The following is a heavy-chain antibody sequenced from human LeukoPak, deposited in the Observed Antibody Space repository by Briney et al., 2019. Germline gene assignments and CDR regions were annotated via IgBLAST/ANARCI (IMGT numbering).Heavy chain of an antibody. Sequence: SETLSLICTVSGGSISSYYWSWIRQPAGKGLVEIRRSYTSGSTNYNPSLKSRVTMSVDTSKNQFSLKLSSVTAADTAVYYCASWGKMGGWFDPWGQGTLVTVSS. D-gene: IGHD3-16*01. J-gene: IGHJ5*02. CDR1: GGSISSYY. V-gene: IGHV4-4*07. CDR2: SYTSGST. CDR3: ASWGKMGGWFDP.